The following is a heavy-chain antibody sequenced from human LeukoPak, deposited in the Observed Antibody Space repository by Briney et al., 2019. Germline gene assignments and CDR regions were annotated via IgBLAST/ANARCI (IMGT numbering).Heavy chain of an antibody. CDR1: GFTFGDYA. D-gene: IGHD2-2*02. CDR3: SRVGTYCSSSSCYRRWFDP. V-gene: IGHV3-49*04. CDR2: IRSKAYGGTT. J-gene: IGHJ5*02. Sequence: PGGSLRLSCTASGFTFGDYAMSWVRQAPGKGLEWVGFIRSKAYGGTTEYAASVKGRFTISRDDSKSIAYLQMNSLKTEDTAVYYCSRVGTYCSSSSCYRRWFDPWGQGTLVTVSS.